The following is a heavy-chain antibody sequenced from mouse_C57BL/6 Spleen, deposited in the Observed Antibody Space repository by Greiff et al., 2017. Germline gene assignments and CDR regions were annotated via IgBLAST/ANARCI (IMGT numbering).Heavy chain of an antibody. Sequence: QVQLQQSGPELVKPGASVKISCKASGYAFSSSWMNWVTQRPGKGLEWIGRIYPGDGDTNYNGKFKGKATLTADKSSSTAYMQLSSLTSEDSAVYFCARSGYYDGSGVYAMDYWGQGTSVTVSS. V-gene: IGHV1-82*01. CDR3: ARSGYYDGSGVYAMDY. CDR2: IYPGDGDT. J-gene: IGHJ4*01. CDR1: GYAFSSSW. D-gene: IGHD1-1*01.